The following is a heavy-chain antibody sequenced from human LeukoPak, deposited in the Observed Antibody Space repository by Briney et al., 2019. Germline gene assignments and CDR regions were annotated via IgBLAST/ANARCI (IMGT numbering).Heavy chain of an antibody. CDR2: INHSGDT. Sequence: PSETLSLTCAVYGGSFSGYYWSWIRQPPGKGLEWIGEINHSGDTNYNPSLKSRVTISIDTSKNQFSLKLSSVTPADTAVYYCASFTITCNPFDFWGQGTLVTVSS. V-gene: IGHV4-34*01. J-gene: IGHJ4*02. CDR1: GGSFSGYY. CDR3: ASFTITCNPFDF. D-gene: IGHD3-10*01.